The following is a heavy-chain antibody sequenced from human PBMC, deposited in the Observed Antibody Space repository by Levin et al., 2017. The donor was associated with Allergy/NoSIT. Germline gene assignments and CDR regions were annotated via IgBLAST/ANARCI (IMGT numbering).Heavy chain of an antibody. CDR2: ISSSSSYI. V-gene: IGHV3-21*01. D-gene: IGHD1-26*01. Sequence: KTGGSLRLSCAASGFTFSSYSMNWVRQAPGKGLEWVSSISSSSSYIYYADSVKGRFTISRDNAKNSLYLQMNSLRAEDTAVYYCAREVPSGIVGASMGSAFDIWGQGTMVTVSS. CDR3: AREVPSGIVGASMGSAFDI. J-gene: IGHJ3*02. CDR1: GFTFSSYS.